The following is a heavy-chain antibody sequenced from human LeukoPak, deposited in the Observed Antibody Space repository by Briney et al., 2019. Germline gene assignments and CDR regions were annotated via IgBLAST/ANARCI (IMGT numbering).Heavy chain of an antibody. CDR2: ISYDGSNK. J-gene: IGHJ4*02. CDR1: GFTFSSYG. CDR3: AKGQKGTTMALFDY. Sequence: PGRSLRLSCTASGFTFSSYGMHWVRQAPGKGLEWVAVISYDGSNKYYADSVKGRFTISRDNSKNTLYLQMNSLRAEGTAAYYCAKGQKGTTMALFDYWGQGTLVTVSS. V-gene: IGHV3-30*18. D-gene: IGHD1-1*01.